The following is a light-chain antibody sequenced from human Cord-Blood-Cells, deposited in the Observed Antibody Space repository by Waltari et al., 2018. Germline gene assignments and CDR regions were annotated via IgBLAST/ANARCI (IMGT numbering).Light chain of an antibody. Sequence: QSALTQPASVSGSPGQSITISCTGTSSDVGGYNYVSWYQQHPGKAPKLMIYDVSNRPSGVSTRFSGSTSGNTASMTISGLQAEEEADYYCSSYTSSSTVVFGGGTKLTVL. CDR1: SSDVGGYNY. CDR2: DVS. J-gene: IGLJ2*01. CDR3: SSYTSSSTVV. V-gene: IGLV2-14*01.